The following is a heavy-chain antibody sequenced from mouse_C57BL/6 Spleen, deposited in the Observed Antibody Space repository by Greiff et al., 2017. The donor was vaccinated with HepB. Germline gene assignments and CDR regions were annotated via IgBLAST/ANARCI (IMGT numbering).Heavy chain of an antibody. J-gene: IGHJ2*01. V-gene: IGHV5-9*01. CDR1: GFTFSSYT. D-gene: IGHD2-1*01. Sequence: DVKLVESGGGLVKPGGSLKLSCAASGFTFSSYTMSWVRQTPEKRLEWVATISGGGGNTYYPDSVKGRFTISRDNAKNTLYLQMSSLRSEDTALYYCARQGNYDFDYWGQGTTLTVSS. CDR3: ARQGNYDFDY. CDR2: ISGGGGNT.